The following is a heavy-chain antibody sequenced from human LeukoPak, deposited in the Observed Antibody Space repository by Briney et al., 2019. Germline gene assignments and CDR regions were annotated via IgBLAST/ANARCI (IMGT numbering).Heavy chain of an antibody. CDR2: ISYDGSNK. Sequence: GGSLRLSCAASGFTFSSYAMHWVCQAPGKGLEWVAVISYDGSNKYYADAVKGRVTISRDNSKNTLYLQMNSLRAEDTAVYYCARYAIVASKSPFGYWGQGTLVTVSS. CDR3: ARYAIVASKSPFGY. J-gene: IGHJ4*02. V-gene: IGHV3-30-3*01. CDR1: GFTFSSYA. D-gene: IGHD5-12*01.